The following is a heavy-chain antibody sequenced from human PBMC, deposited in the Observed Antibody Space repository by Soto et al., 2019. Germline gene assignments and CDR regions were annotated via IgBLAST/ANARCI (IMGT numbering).Heavy chain of an antibody. J-gene: IGHJ4*01. V-gene: IGHV3-7*03. D-gene: IGHD3-10*01. CDR2: IRQDGGSQ. CDR1: GFTFTTYC. CDR3: VRGGHGSGSYLGSH. Sequence: XGSLRLSCVVSGFTFTTYCMSWVRQAPGKGLEWVANIRQDGGSQYYVDSVKGRFTISRDNAKNSVYLQMDSLRAEDTAVYYCVRGGHGSGSYLGSHWGHGMLVTVSS.